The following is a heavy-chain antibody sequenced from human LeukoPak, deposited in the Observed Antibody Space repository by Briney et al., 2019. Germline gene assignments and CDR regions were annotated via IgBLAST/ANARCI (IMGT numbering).Heavy chain of an antibody. Sequence: GGSLRLSCAASGFTFSSYAMSWVRQAPGKGLEWVSAISGSGGSTYYADSVKGRFTISRDNAKNSLYLQMNSLRAEDTAVYYCARDQYYYDSSAPPLYWGQGTLVTVSS. J-gene: IGHJ4*02. D-gene: IGHD3-22*01. CDR1: GFTFSSYA. CDR3: ARDQYYYDSSAPPLY. V-gene: IGHV3-23*01. CDR2: ISGSGGST.